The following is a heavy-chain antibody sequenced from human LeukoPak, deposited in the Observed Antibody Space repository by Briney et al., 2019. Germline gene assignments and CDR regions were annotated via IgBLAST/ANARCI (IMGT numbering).Heavy chain of an antibody. Sequence: GSLRLSCAASGFTFSSYAMSWVRRAPGKGLEWVSVISASGGSTYYADSVKGRFTISRDNSKSTLSLQMNSLRAEDTAVYYCAKGTWLYAFDIWGQGTMVTVSS. V-gene: IGHV3-23*01. J-gene: IGHJ3*02. CDR2: ISASGGST. CDR1: GFTFSSYA. D-gene: IGHD6-19*01. CDR3: AKGTWLYAFDI.